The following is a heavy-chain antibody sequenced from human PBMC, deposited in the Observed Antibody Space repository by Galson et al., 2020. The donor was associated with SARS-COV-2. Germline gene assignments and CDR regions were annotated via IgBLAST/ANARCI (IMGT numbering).Heavy chain of an antibody. CDR1: GFTFSSYG. D-gene: IGHD3-3*01. J-gene: IGHJ6*03. Sequence: GGSLRLSCAASGFTFSSYGMHWVRQAPGKGLEWVAVIWYDGSNKYYADSVKGRFTISRDNSKNTLYLQMNSLRAEDTAVYYCARDSAYYDCWSGYLQSEKPGSYYYYYMDVWGKGTTVTVSS. CDR2: IWYDGSNK. V-gene: IGHV3-30*19. CDR3: ARDSAYYDCWSGYLQSEKPGSYYYYYMDV.